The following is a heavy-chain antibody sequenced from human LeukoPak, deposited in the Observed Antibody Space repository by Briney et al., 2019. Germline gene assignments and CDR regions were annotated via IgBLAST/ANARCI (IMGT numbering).Heavy chain of an antibody. Sequence: GESLKISCKGSGYSFTSYWIGWVRQMPGKGLEWMGIIYPGDSDTRYSPSFQGQVTISADKSISTAYLQWSSLKASDTAMYYCARCGGDRYYYYYMDVWGKGTTVTVSS. J-gene: IGHJ6*03. D-gene: IGHD2-21*02. CDR3: ARCGGDRYYYYYMDV. CDR1: GYSFTSYW. CDR2: IYPGDSDT. V-gene: IGHV5-51*01.